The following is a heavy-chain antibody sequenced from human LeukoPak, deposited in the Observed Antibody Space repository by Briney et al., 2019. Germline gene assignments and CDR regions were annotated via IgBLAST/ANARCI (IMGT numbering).Heavy chain of an antibody. CDR2: IIPIFGTA. V-gene: IGHV1-69*06. J-gene: IGHJ6*03. Sequence: ASVKVSCKASGYTFTSYGISWVRQAPGQGLEWMGGIIPIFGTANYAQKFQGRVTITADKSTSTAYMELSSLRSEDTAVYYCARDGYYDSSGYCYVASYYYYMDVWGKGTTVTVSS. CDR3: ARDGYYDSSGYCYVASYYYYMDV. D-gene: IGHD3-22*01. CDR1: GYTFTSYG.